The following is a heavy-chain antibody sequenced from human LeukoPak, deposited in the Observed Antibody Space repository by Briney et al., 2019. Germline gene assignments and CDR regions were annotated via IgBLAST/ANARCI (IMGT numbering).Heavy chain of an antibody. D-gene: IGHD1-26*01. CDR2: ISAYNGNT. V-gene: IGHV1-18*01. CDR3: ARVVGGSYYSANCFDY. J-gene: IGHJ4*02. CDR1: GYTFTIYG. Sequence: ASVKVSCKPSGYTFTIYGISWVRQAPGQGLEWMGWISAYNGNTNYAQKLQGRVTMTTDTSTSTAYMELRGLRSDDTAVYYCARVVGGSYYSANCFDYWGQGTLVTVSS.